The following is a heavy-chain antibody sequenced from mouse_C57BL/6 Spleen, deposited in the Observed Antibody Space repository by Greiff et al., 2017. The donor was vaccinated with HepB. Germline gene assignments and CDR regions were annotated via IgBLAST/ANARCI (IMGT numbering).Heavy chain of an antibody. Sequence: VQLQQSDAELVKPGASVKISCKVSGYTFTDHTIHWMKQRPEQGLDWIGYIYPRDGSTKYNEKVKGKATLTADKSSSTAYLQLNSLTSEDSAVYFCARYPYYYGSSGWYFDVWGTGTTVTVSS. V-gene: IGHV1-78*01. CDR1: GYTFTDHT. CDR3: ARYPYYYGSSGWYFDV. D-gene: IGHD1-1*01. J-gene: IGHJ1*03. CDR2: IYPRDGST.